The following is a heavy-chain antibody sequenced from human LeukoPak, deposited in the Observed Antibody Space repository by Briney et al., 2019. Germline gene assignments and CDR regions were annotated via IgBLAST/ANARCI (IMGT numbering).Heavy chain of an antibody. V-gene: IGHV3-23*01. CDR2: ISGSGDNT. D-gene: IGHD3-22*01. CDR3: AKGSYYDSSGSFYFDY. J-gene: IGHJ4*02. CDR1: GFTFSSYA. Sequence: GGSLRLSCAASGFTFSSYATSWVRQAPGKGLEWVSDISGSGDNTYYADSVKGRFTISRDNSKNTLYVQVNSLGTEDTAAYYCAKGSYYDSSGSFYFDYWGQGTLVTVSS.